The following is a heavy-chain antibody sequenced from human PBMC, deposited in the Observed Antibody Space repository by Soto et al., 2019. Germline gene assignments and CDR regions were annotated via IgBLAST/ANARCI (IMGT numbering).Heavy chain of an antibody. Sequence: QGQLVQSGGEVKEPGASVRVSCKASGYTLINYGINWVRQASGQGLEWLGWISPYNGKTEYAQKLQGRVRMTTDTSTSKFYMQLRSLRSDDTAVYYCAREQTKWLQDACDMWGQGTMVTVSS. J-gene: IGHJ3*02. CDR2: ISPYNGKT. CDR1: GYTLINYG. D-gene: IGHD5-18*01. V-gene: IGHV1-18*01. CDR3: AREQTKWLQDACDM.